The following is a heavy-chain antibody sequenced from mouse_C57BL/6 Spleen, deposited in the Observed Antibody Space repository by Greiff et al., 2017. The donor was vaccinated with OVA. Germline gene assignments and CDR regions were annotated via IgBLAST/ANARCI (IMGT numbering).Heavy chain of an antibody. Sequence: VQLQQSGAELVRPGASVTLSCKASGYTFTDYEMHWVKQTPVHGLEWIGAIDPETGGTAYNQKFKGKAILTADKSSSTAYMELRSLTSEDSAVYYSTRSYDGYYFDYWGQGTTLTVSS. J-gene: IGHJ2*01. CDR3: TRSYDGYYFDY. CDR2: IDPETGGT. D-gene: IGHD2-3*01. CDR1: GYTFTDYE. V-gene: IGHV1-15*01.